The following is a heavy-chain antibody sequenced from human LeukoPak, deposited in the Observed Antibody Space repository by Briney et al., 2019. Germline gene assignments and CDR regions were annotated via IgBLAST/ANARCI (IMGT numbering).Heavy chain of an antibody. Sequence: GGSVRLSCAASGFIFSSYAMHWVRQAPAKGLECVAIISYDGSNKYYADSVKGRFTISRDNSKNTLYLQMNSLRAEDTAVYYCAKDSDYWGQGTLVTVSS. CDR1: GFIFSSYA. CDR3: AKDSDY. CDR2: ISYDGSNK. V-gene: IGHV3-30-3*01. J-gene: IGHJ4*02.